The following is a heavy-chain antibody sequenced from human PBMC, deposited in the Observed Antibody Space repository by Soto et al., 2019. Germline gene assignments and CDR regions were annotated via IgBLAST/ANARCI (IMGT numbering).Heavy chain of an antibody. CDR3: ARLTNWNFFPDFFGDLDY. J-gene: IGHJ4*02. Sequence: GASVKVSCKASGYTSTIYGISWVRQAPGQGLEWMGWISAYNGNTNYAQKLQGRVTMTTDTSTSTAYMELRSLRSDDTAVYYCARLTNWNFFPDFFGDLDYWGQGTLVTVSP. CDR2: ISAYNGNT. D-gene: IGHD1-7*01. V-gene: IGHV1-18*01. CDR1: GYTSTIYG.